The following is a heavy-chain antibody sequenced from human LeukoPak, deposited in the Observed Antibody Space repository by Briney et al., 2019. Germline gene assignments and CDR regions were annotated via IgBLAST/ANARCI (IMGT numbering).Heavy chain of an antibody. CDR1: GYTFTSYD. CDR2: MNPNSGNT. Sequence: ASVKVSCKASGYTFTSYDINWVRQATGQGLEWMGWMNPNSGNTGYAQKFQGRVTMTRNTSISTAYMELSSLRSEDTAVYYCARGLNIAVAGVCGYWGQGTLVTVSS. D-gene: IGHD6-19*01. J-gene: IGHJ4*02. CDR3: ARGLNIAVAGVCGY. V-gene: IGHV1-8*01.